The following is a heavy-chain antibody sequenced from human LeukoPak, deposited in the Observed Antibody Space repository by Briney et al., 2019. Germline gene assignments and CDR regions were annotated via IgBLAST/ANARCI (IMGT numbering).Heavy chain of an antibody. CDR3: AKGYLVTAGLMDV. CDR1: GYTLTELS. J-gene: IGHJ6*02. CDR2: FDPEDGKT. D-gene: IGHD6-13*01. Sequence: ASVKVSCKVSGYTLTELSMFWVRRAPGKGLEWMGSFDPEDGKTVYAQKFQGRVTMTEDTSTDTAYMELSSLRSEDTAVYYCAKGYLVTAGLMDVWGQGTTVTVSS. V-gene: IGHV1-24*01.